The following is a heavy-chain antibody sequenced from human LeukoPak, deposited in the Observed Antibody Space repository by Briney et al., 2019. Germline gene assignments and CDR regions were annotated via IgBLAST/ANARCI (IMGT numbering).Heavy chain of an antibody. J-gene: IGHJ4*02. CDR2: IKYDGSEK. CDR3: AKETRGYYDS. Sequence: GGSLRLSCAASGFTFTSYWMSWDRQAPGKGLEWVANIKYDGSEKNSVDSVKGRFTISRDNAKNSVYLQMNSLRVEDTAVYYCAKETRGYYDSWGQGTLVTVSS. V-gene: IGHV3-7*01. CDR1: GFTFTSYW.